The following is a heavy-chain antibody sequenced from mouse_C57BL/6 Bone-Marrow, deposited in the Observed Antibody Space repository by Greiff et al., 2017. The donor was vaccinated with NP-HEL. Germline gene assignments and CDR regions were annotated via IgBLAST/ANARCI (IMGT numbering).Heavy chain of an antibody. CDR2: INPSSGYT. CDR1: GYTFTSYT. J-gene: IGHJ2*01. Sequence: QVQLQQSGAELARPGASVKMSCKASGYTFTSYTMHWVKQRPGQGLEWIGYINPSSGYTKYNQKFKDKDTLTEDKSYSPAYMQLSGLTSEDSAVYYCAREGDYYEGYRGPGTTLTVSS. CDR3: AREGDYYEGY. D-gene: IGHD1-1*01. V-gene: IGHV1-4*01.